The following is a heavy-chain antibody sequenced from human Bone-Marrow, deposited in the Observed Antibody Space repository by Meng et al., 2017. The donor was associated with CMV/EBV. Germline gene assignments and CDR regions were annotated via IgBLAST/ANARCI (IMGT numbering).Heavy chain of an antibody. CDR2: INHSGSN. Sequence: SETLSLTCAVSGVTFSGYYWSWIRQAPGKGLEWIGEINHSGSNNYNPSLKSRVTISVDTSKNQFSLKLSYVTAADTAVYYCARGGRGYCSSTSRYRVAFFDYWGQGTSVTVSS. V-gene: IGHV4-34*01. CDR1: GVTFSGYY. J-gene: IGHJ4*02. D-gene: IGHD2-2*02. CDR3: ARGGRGYCSSTSRYRVAFFDY.